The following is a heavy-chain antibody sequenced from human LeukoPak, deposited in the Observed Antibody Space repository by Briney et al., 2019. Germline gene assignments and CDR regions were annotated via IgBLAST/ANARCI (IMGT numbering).Heavy chain of an antibody. CDR3: ASGTNYDLWSGYQYYFDY. J-gene: IGHJ4*02. CDR2: IKQDGSEK. D-gene: IGHD3-3*01. CDR1: GFTFSSYW. V-gene: IGHV3-7*01. Sequence: GGSLRLSCAASGFTFSSYWMSWVRQAPGKGLEWVANIKQDGSEKYYVDSVKGRFTISRDNAKNSLYLQMNSLRAEDTAVYYCASGTNYDLWSGYQYYFDYWGQGTLVTVSS.